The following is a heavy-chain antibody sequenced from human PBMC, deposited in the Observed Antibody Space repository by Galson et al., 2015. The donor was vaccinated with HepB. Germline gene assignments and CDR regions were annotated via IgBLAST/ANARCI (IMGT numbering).Heavy chain of an antibody. CDR1: GYTFAKYY. D-gene: IGHD6-19*01. V-gene: IGHV1-46*01. CDR3: ARGDNSGWFWPFDF. CDR2: INPSSGST. Sequence: SVKVSCKASGYTFAKYYIHWVRQAPGQRLEWMGIINPSSGSTSSAQKFQGRVTMTSDTSTSTVYMELSSLRSEDTALYYCARGDNSGWFWPFDFWGQGTLVTVSS. J-gene: IGHJ4*02.